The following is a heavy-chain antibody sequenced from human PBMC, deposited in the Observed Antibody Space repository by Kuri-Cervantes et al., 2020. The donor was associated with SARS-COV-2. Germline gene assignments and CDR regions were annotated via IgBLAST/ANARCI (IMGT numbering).Heavy chain of an antibody. J-gene: IGHJ5*02. Sequence: GESLKISCATSGFTFSDYDIHWVRQAPGKGLDWVALIWYDGSNKYYGDSVKGRFTISRDNSKNTMYLQMSSLRTEDTAIYHCFSSGWSRGDHWGHGTLVTVSS. V-gene: IGHV3-30*02. CDR3: FSSGWSRGDH. CDR1: GFTFSDYD. CDR2: IWYDGSNK. D-gene: IGHD6-19*01.